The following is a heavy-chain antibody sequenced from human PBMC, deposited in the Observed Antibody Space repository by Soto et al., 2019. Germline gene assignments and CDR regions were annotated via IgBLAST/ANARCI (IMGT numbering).Heavy chain of an antibody. V-gene: IGHV3-30*18. J-gene: IGHJ5*02. Sequence: QVQLVESGGGVVQPGRSPRLSCAASGFTFSSYGMHWVRQAPGKGLEWVAVISYDGSNKYYADSVKGRFTISRDNSKNTLYLQMSSLRAEDTAVYCCANSVTTVSWFDPWGQGTLVTVSS. CDR3: ANSVTTVSWFDP. CDR1: GFTFSSYG. CDR2: ISYDGSNK. D-gene: IGHD4-4*01.